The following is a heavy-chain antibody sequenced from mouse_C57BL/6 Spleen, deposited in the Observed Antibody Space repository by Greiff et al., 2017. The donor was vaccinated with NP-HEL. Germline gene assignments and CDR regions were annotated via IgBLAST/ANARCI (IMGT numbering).Heavy chain of an antibody. Sequence: EVKLMESGPELVKPGASVKISCKASGYSFTGYYMNWVKQSPEKSLEWIGEINPSTGGTTYNQKFKAKATLTVDKSSSTAYMQLKSLTSEDSAVYYCARRHSNYACAYWGQGTLVTVSA. CDR3: ARRHSNYACAY. CDR2: INPSTGGT. J-gene: IGHJ3*01. D-gene: IGHD2-5*01. CDR1: GYSFTGYY. V-gene: IGHV1-42*01.